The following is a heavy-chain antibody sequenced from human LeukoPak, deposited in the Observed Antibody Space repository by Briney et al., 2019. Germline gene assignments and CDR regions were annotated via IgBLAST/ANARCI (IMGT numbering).Heavy chain of an antibody. D-gene: IGHD5-18*01. Sequence: ASVKVSCKASGYSFTGYYMHWVRQAPGQGLEWMGWINPNSGDTKYAQKFQGRVTMTRDTSISTAYMELTRLRSDDTAVYYCARDREIMVNYYYYYYMDVRGKGTTVTISS. CDR2: INPNSGDT. V-gene: IGHV1-2*02. CDR3: ARDREIMVNYYYYYYMDV. CDR1: GYSFTGYY. J-gene: IGHJ6*03.